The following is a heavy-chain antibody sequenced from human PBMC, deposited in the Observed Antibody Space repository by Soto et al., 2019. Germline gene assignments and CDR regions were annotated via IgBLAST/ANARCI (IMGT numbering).Heavy chain of an antibody. CDR2: IWSDGSNK. CDR3: AREIGAARLEWMVTTCNYYGMDV. J-gene: IGHJ6*02. D-gene: IGHD3-3*01. V-gene: IGHV3-33*01. CDR1: GFTFSSYG. Sequence: SGGSLRLSCAASGFTFSSYGMHWVRQAPGKGLEWVAVIWSDGSNKYYADSVKGRFTISRANSKNTLYLQMNSMRAEDTAVYYCAREIGAARLEWMVTTCNYYGMDVWGQGTTGTGSS.